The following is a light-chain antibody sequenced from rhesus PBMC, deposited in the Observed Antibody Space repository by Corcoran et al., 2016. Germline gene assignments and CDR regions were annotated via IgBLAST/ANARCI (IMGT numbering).Light chain of an antibody. CDR3: LQAYTTPYS. CDR2: AAS. J-gene: IGKJ2*01. CDR1: QAINKG. V-gene: IGKV1-94*01. Sequence: DIQMTQSPSSLSASVGDRVTVTCRASQAINKGLSWYQQKTGKAPTLLIYAASSLQTGVSSRFSGSGSGTDFTLPISSLQPEDVATYYCLQAYTTPYSFGQGTKVEIK.